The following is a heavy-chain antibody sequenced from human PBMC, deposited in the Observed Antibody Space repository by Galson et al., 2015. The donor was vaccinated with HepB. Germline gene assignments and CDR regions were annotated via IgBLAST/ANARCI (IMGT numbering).Heavy chain of an antibody. V-gene: IGHV3-30*18. J-gene: IGHJ4*02. Sequence: SLRLSCAASGFTFSSYGMHWVRQAPGKGLEWVAVISYDGSNKYYADSVKGRFTISRDNSKNTLYLQMNSLRAEDTAVYYCAKDSKRVGAKGGVFGYWGQGTLVTVSS. CDR1: GFTFSSYG. CDR3: AKDSKRVGAKGGVFGY. CDR2: ISYDGSNK. D-gene: IGHD1-26*01.